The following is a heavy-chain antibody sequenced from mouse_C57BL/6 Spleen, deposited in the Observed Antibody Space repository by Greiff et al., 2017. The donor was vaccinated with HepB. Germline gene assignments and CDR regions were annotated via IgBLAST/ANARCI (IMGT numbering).Heavy chain of an antibody. V-gene: IGHV1-47*01. CDR1: GYTFTTYP. D-gene: IGHD2-4*01. Sequence: QVQLSGAELVKPGASVKMSCKASGYTFTTYPIEWMKQNHGKSLEWIGNFHPYNDDTKYNEKFKGKATLTVEKSSSTVYLELSRLTSDDSAVYYCARSPYDYDGWYFDYWGQGTTLTVSS. CDR3: ARSPYDYDGWYFDY. J-gene: IGHJ2*01. CDR2: FHPYNDDT.